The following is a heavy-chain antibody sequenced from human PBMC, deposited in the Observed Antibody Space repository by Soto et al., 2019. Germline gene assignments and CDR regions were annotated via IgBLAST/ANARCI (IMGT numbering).Heavy chain of an antibody. CDR1: GGTFSGYV. CDR2: FVPLFGTT. Sequence: QLVQSGSEVKKPGSSVKVSCQASGGTFSGYVVTWVRQAPGQGLEWMGEFVPLFGTTKYARPFPGRITMTAEESTSTAYMELRTITYDDTAVYYCATPGLCVPSPHYFDNWGQGTLVTVSS. CDR3: ATPGLCVPSPHYFDN. J-gene: IGHJ4*02. V-gene: IGHV1-69*01.